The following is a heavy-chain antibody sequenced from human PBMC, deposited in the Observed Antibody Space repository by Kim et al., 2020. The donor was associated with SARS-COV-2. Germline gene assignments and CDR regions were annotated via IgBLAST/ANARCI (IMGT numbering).Heavy chain of an antibody. J-gene: IGHJ5*02. CDR3: ARCGSSRFGELILNEGVWFDP. CDR1: GGSISSSSYY. Sequence: SETLSLTCTVSGGSISSSSYYWGWIRQPPGKGLEWIGSIYYSGSTYYNPSLKSRVTISVDTSKNQFSLKLSSVTAADTAVYYCARCGSSRFGELILNEGVWFDPWGQGTLVTVSS. CDR2: IYYSGST. D-gene: IGHD3-10*01. V-gene: IGHV4-39*07.